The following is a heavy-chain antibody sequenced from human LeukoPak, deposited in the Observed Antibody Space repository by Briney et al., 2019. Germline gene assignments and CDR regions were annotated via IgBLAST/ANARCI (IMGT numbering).Heavy chain of an antibody. CDR3: ARDLHRVVVRGVPHYYYYMDV. CDR1: GYTFTSYD. V-gene: IGHV1-18*01. CDR2: ISTYNGNT. Sequence: GASVKVSCKASGYTFTSYDINWVRQATGQGLEWMGWISTYNGNTNYAQKLQGRVTMTIDTSTSTAYMELRSLRSDDTAVYYCARDLHRVVVRGVPHYYYYMDVWGKGTTVTISS. J-gene: IGHJ6*03. D-gene: IGHD3-10*01.